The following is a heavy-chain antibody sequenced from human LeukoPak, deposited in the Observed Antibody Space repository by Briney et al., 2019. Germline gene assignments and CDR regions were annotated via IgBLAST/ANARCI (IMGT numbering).Heavy chain of an antibody. CDR2: ISGSGGST. V-gene: IGHV3-23*01. D-gene: IGHD2-15*01. CDR3: GAASYYYYGMDV. J-gene: IGHJ6*02. CDR1: GFTFSSYA. Sequence: GGSLTLSCAASGFTFSSYAMSWLRQAPGKGLEWVSAISGSGGSTYYADSVRGLFTISRHNSKNTLYLQMNSLRAEDTTVYYCGAASYYYYGMDVWGQGTAVTVSS.